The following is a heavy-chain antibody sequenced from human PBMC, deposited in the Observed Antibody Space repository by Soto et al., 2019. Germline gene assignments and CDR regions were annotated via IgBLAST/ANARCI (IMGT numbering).Heavy chain of an antibody. CDR2: INAGNGNT. V-gene: IGHV1-3*05. D-gene: IGHD6-19*01. CDR3: ARVSGWYFLDY. J-gene: IGHJ4*02. CDR1: GYTFTSYA. Sequence: QVQLVQSGAEEKKPGASVKVSCKASGYTFTSYAMHWVRQAPGQGLVWMGWINAGNGNTKYSQKFQGRVTITRETSASTVYMHRSSLRSEDTAVYYCARVSGWYFLDYWGQGTRVTVSS.